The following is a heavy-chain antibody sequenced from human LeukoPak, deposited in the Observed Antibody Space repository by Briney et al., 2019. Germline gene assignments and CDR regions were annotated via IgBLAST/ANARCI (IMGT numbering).Heavy chain of an antibody. CDR2: INPSDGGP. V-gene: IGHV1-46*01. CDR1: GYTFTGYY. Sequence: ASVKVSCKASGYTFTGYYMHWVRQAPAQGLEWMGAINPSDGGPTLPQKFQGRLTMTRDTSTSTLYMELSSLRSEDTAIYYCAREWGPGSSWYFDCWGQGTLVTVSS. J-gene: IGHJ4*02. D-gene: IGHD3-10*01. CDR3: AREWGPGSSWYFDC.